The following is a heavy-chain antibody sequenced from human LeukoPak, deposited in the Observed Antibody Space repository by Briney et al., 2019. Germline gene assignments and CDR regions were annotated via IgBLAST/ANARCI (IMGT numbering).Heavy chain of an antibody. CDR1: GGSISSTSYY. J-gene: IGHJ4*02. D-gene: IGHD3-10*01. CDR3: ARDPRVRELGMYYFDY. Sequence: PSETLSLTCTVSGGSISSTSYYWGWIRQPPGKGLEWIVSIYYSGSTYYNPSLKSRVTISVDTSKNQFSLKLSSVTAADTAVYYCARDPRVRELGMYYFDYWGRGTLVTVSS. CDR2: IYYSGST. V-gene: IGHV4-39*07.